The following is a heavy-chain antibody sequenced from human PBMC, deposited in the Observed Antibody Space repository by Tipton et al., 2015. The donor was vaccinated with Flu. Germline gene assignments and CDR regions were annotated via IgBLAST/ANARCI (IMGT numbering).Heavy chain of an antibody. J-gene: IGHJ4*02. D-gene: IGHD2-2*01. CDR2: IKSAPKGGTA. Sequence: SLRLSCVASGFTINHGWMSWVRQAPGKGLEWVGRIKSAPKGGTADYAAPLKGRFTFSRDDSKNTLYLQMNSLETEDTAVYYCTTDWICSSSSSCYYLGHWGQGTLVSVSS. CDR1: GFTINHGW. V-gene: IGHV3-15*01. CDR3: TTDWICSSSSSCYYLGH.